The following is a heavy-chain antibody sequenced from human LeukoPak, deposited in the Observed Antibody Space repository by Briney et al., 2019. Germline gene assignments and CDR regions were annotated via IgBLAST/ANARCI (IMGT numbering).Heavy chain of an antibody. CDR1: GFTFSSYA. CDR3: AKDLYYDSSGYYDY. V-gene: IGHV3-23*01. CDR2: ISGSGGST. Sequence: PGGSXRLSCAASGFTFSSYAMSWVXQAPGKGLEWVSAISGSGGSTYYADSVKGRFTISRDNSKNTLYLQMNSLRAEDTAVYYCAKDLYYDSSGYYDYWGQGTLVTVSS. D-gene: IGHD3-22*01. J-gene: IGHJ4*02.